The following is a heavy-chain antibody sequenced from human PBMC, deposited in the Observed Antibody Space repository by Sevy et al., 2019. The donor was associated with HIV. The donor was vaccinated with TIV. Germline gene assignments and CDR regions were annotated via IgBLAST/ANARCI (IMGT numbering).Heavy chain of an antibody. D-gene: IGHD2-2*01. V-gene: IGHV3-21*01. Sequence: GGSLRLSCAASGFTFSSYSINWVRQAPGKGLEWVSSISSSSNFIYYADSVKGRFTISRDNAKNSLYLQMHSLRAEDTADYYCARGEYCSSTTCSYFDYWGQGTLVTVSS. J-gene: IGHJ4*02. CDR2: ISSSSNFI. CDR3: ARGEYCSSTTCSYFDY. CDR1: GFTFSSYS.